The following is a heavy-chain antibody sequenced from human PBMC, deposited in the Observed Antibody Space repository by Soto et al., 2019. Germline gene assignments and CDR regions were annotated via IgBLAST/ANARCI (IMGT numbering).Heavy chain of an antibody. CDR2: INAGNGNT. Sequence: QVQLVQSGAEVKKPGASVKVSCKASGYTFTSYAMHWVRQAPGQRLEWMGWINAGNGNTKYSQKFQGRVTITRDTSASTAYMELSSLRSEDTAVYYCARVKQLKLLWGEDGAFDIWGQGTMVTVSS. J-gene: IGHJ3*02. V-gene: IGHV1-3*01. CDR3: ARVKQLKLLWGEDGAFDI. D-gene: IGHD1-7*01. CDR1: GYTFTSYA.